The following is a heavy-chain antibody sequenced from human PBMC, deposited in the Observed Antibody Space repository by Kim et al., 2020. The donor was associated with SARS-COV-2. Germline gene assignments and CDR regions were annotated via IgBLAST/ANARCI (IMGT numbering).Heavy chain of an antibody. D-gene: IGHD6-19*01. Sequence: GGSLRLSCVGTGFTFTSHDINWVRQAPGKGLDWVSATGVDGVITQYADSVRGRFTISRDNPKNSVFLQMSSLRAKDTAIYYCAKGGSLTGWTADSWGQGTLVTVSP. V-gene: IGHV3-23*01. CDR1: GFTFTSHD. J-gene: IGHJ5*02. CDR3: AKGGSLTGWTADS. CDR2: TGVDGVIT.